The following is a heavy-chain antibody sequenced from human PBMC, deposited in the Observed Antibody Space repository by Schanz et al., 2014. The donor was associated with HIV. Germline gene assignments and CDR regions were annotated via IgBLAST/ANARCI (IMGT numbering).Heavy chain of an antibody. Sequence: QGQVQQTGAGLLKPSETLTLTCVVYGGSFSGHYWSWIRQSPGKGLEWIGEIYQSGGTDYSPSFKSRITMSLDTSKNQVSLNLRFVTAADTAVYYCGRGTDDFPPDSWGQGTQVIVSS. J-gene: IGHJ4*02. CDR3: GRGTDDFPPDS. CDR1: GGSFSGHY. CDR2: IYQSGGT. D-gene: IGHD3-3*01. V-gene: IGHV4-34*01.